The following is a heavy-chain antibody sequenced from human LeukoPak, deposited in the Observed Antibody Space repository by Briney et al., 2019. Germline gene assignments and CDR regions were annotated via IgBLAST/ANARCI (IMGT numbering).Heavy chain of an antibody. Sequence: PGGSLRLSCAASGFTFSSYAMSWVRQAPGKGLEWVSAISGSGGSTYYADSVKGRFTISRDNSKNTLYLQMNSLKTEDTAVYYCTRGAHCSSTSCYYYYGMDVWGQGTTVTVSS. CDR1: GFTFSSYA. CDR3: TRGAHCSSTSCYYYYGMDV. CDR2: ISGSGGST. V-gene: IGHV3-23*01. D-gene: IGHD2-2*01. J-gene: IGHJ6*02.